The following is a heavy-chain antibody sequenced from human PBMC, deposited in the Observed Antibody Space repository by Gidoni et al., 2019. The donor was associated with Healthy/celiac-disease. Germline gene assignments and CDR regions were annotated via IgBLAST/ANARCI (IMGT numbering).Heavy chain of an antibody. V-gene: IGHV1-58*02. Sequence: QMQLVQSGPEVKKPGTSVKVSCKASGFTFTSSAMQWGRQAGGQRLEWIGWIVVGSGNTNYAQKFQERFTITRDMSTSTAYMELSSLRSEDTAVYYCAAGPSYCGGDCYLENWGQGTMVTVSS. CDR3: AAGPSYCGGDCYLEN. CDR2: IVVGSGNT. J-gene: IGHJ3*02. D-gene: IGHD2-21*01. CDR1: GFTFTSSA.